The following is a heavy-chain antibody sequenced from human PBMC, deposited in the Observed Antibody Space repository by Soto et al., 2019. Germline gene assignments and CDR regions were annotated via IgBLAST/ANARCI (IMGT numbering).Heavy chain of an antibody. CDR2: INSDGSST. CDR1: GFTFSSYW. Sequence: GGSLRLSCAASGFTFSSYWMHWVRQAPGKGLVWVSRINSDGSSTSYADSVKGRFTISRDNAKNTLYLQMNSLRAEDTAVYYCAREGPGWGGMDVWGQGTTVTVYS. V-gene: IGHV3-74*01. J-gene: IGHJ6*02. D-gene: IGHD3-16*01. CDR3: AREGPGWGGMDV.